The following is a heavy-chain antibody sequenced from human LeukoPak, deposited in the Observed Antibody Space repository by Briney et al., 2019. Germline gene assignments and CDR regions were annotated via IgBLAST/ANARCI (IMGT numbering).Heavy chain of an antibody. Sequence: SETLSLTCAVHGGSFGGYYWTWIRQPPGKGPEWIGEINRSGSTNYNPSLKRRVFMSVDTAKNQFSLKLNSVSAADTAVYYCARGGYFDSSGYPNPLDYWGQGTLVTVSS. J-gene: IGHJ4*02. CDR1: GGSFGGYY. CDR2: INRSGST. D-gene: IGHD3-22*01. CDR3: ARGGYFDSSGYPNPLDY. V-gene: IGHV4-34*01.